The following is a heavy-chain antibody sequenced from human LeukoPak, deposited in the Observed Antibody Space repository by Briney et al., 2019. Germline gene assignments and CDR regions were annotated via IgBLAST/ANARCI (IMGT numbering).Heavy chain of an antibody. D-gene: IGHD5-18*01. V-gene: IGHV3-33*01. J-gene: IGHJ4*02. CDR1: GFTFSTYG. Sequence: GGSLRLSCAASGFTFSTYGMHWVRQAPCKGLEWVAVIWYDGSNKYYADSVKGRFTISRDNSKSTLYLQMNSLRAEDTAVYHCARSVPLGGYKYGYFDYWGQGTLVTVSS. CDR2: IWYDGSNK. CDR3: ARSVPLGGYKYGYFDY.